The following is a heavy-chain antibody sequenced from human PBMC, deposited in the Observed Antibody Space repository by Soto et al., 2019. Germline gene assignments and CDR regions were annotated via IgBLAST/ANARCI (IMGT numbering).Heavy chain of an antibody. CDR3: VRGPDYEGYFDY. Sequence: QVRLVQSGAEVKKTGSSVKVSCKASGTTFSNYAIGWVRQAPGHGLEWMGGIILPFGTPNYAQKFQGRGTITADESMTTAFMELRGLRSEDTAVYFCVRGPDYEGYFDYWGQGTLVTVSS. CDR1: GTTFSNYA. J-gene: IGHJ4*02. D-gene: IGHD3-22*01. CDR2: IILPFGTP. V-gene: IGHV1-69*12.